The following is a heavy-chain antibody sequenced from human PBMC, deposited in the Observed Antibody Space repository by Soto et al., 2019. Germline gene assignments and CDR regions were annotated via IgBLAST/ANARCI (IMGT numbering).Heavy chain of an antibody. V-gene: IGHV4-34*01. CDR2: INHSGNN. D-gene: IGHD3-9*01. J-gene: IGHJ3*02. CDR3: ARGGSNDWQVAFDI. CDR1: GGTVRTYH. Sequence: SVTLALTIVVSGGTVRTYHDNLILQSPGKGLEWIGEINHSGNNNYSPSLKSRVTMSLDTSKNQFSLKLTSVTAADTAVYYCARGGSNDWQVAFDIWGQGTMVT.